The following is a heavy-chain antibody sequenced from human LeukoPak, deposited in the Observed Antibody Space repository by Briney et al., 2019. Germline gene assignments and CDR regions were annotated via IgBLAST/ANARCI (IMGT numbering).Heavy chain of an antibody. Sequence: PETLSLTCTVSGGSISSSSYYWGWIRQPPGKGLEWIGSIYYSGSTYYNPSLKSRVTISVDTSKNQFSLKLSSVTAADTAVYYCARHSSGAVNNDFDYWGQGTLVTVSS. CDR1: GGSISSSSYY. D-gene: IGHD1-26*01. V-gene: IGHV4-39*01. J-gene: IGHJ4*02. CDR2: IYYSGST. CDR3: ARHSSGAVNNDFDY.